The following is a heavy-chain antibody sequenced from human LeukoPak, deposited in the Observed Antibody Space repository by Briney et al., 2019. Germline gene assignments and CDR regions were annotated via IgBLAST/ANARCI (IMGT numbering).Heavy chain of an antibody. V-gene: IGHV4-4*07. D-gene: IGHD3-10*01. CDR2: IYTSGST. Sequence: SETLSLTCTVSGYSISSGYYWSWIRQPAGKGLEWIGRIYTSGSTNYNPSLKSRVTMSVDTSKNQFSLKLSSVTAADTAVYYCARGRITMVRGVIITSWFDPWGQGTLVTVSS. CDR3: ARGRITMVRGVIITSWFDP. CDR1: GYSISSGYY. J-gene: IGHJ5*02.